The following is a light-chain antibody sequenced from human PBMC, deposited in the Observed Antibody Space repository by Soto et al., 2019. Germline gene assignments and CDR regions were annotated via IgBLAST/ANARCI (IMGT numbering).Light chain of an antibody. CDR3: QYYDTSRT. J-gene: IGKJ1*01. CDR2: GAS. Sequence: IVLTQSPDTLSLSPGERATLSCRASQDVASTYLAWYQQKPGQAPRLLIYGASGRAAGVAERFSGSGSGTQFPLTISRLEPDDFAVYYCQYYDTSRTFAQGTRVEI. CDR1: QDVASTY. V-gene: IGKV3-20*01.